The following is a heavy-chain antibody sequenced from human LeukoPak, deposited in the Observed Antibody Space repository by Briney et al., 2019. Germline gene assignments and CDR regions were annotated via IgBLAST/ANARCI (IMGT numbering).Heavy chain of an antibody. J-gene: IGHJ6*02. CDR1: GFTVSSNY. CDR3: TRGNYGMDV. Sequence: GGSLRLSCAASGFTVSSNYMSWVRQAPGKGLEWVSVIYSGGSTYYADSVKGRFTISRDNAESTLYLQMNSLRVEDTAVYYCTRGNYGMDVWGQGTTVTVSS. CDR2: IYSGGST. V-gene: IGHV3-66*01.